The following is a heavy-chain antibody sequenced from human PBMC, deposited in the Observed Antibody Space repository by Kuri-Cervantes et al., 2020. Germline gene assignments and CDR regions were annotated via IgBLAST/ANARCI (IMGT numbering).Heavy chain of an antibody. Sequence: LSLTCAASGFTFSSYGMHWVRQAPGKGLEWVAVISYDGSNKYYADSVKGRFTISRDNSKNTVYLQMNSLRAEDTAVYYCAKGQIGQQLVLDYWGQGNLVTVSS. CDR2: ISYDGSNK. J-gene: IGHJ4*02. V-gene: IGHV3-30*18. D-gene: IGHD6-13*01. CDR1: GFTFSSYG. CDR3: AKGQIGQQLVLDY.